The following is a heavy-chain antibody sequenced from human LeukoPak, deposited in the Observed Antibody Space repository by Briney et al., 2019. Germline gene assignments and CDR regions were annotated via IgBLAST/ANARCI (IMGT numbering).Heavy chain of an antibody. J-gene: IGHJ5*02. V-gene: IGHV1-18*01. CDR1: GYTFTSYG. Sequence: ASVKVSCKASGYTFTSYGISWVRQAPGQGLEWMGWISAYNGNTNYAQKLQGRVTMTTDTSTSTAYMELRSLRSDDTAVYYCARAITYSGSYYDWFDPWGQGTLVTVSS. CDR2: ISAYNGNT. CDR3: ARAITYSGSYYDWFDP. D-gene: IGHD1-26*01.